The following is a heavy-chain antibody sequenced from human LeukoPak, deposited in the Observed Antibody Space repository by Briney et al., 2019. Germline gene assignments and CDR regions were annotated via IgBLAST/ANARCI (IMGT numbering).Heavy chain of an antibody. D-gene: IGHD2-15*01. J-gene: IGHJ4*02. Sequence: PGGSLRLSCTVSGFTFGDYAMSWVRQAPGKGLEWVGFIRSKAYGGTTEYAASVKGRFTISRDDSKSIAYLQMNSLKTEDTAVYYCTTRHWEATPYWGQGTLVTVSS. V-gene: IGHV3-49*04. CDR2: IRSKAYGGTT. CDR1: GFTFGDYA. CDR3: TTRHWEATPY.